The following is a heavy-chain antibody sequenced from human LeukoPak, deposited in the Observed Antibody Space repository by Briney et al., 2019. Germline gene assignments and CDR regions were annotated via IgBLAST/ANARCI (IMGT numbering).Heavy chain of an antibody. CDR1: GGSISSYY. CDR3: ARDNWSSWFPTFFDY. Sequence: SETLSLTCTVSGGSISSYYWSWIRQPAGKGLEWIGRIYTSGSTNYNPSLKSRVTMSVDTSKNQFSLKLSSVTAADTAAYYCARDNWSSWFPTFFDYWGQGTLVTVSS. CDR2: IYTSGST. D-gene: IGHD6-13*01. V-gene: IGHV4-4*07. J-gene: IGHJ4*02.